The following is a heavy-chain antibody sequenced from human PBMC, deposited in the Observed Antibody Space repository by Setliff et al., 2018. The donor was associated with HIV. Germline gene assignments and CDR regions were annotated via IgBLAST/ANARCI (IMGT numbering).Heavy chain of an antibody. CDR3: ARSPRYSSGWYDSYFDQ. CDR2: INPSGGSA. CDR1: GYTFTSYY. D-gene: IGHD6-19*01. J-gene: IGHJ4*02. Sequence: ASVKVSCKASGYTFTSYYLHWVRQAPGQGLEWMGMINPSGGSASYAQKFQGRVTMSRDTSMSTVYMELSSLRSEDTAVYYCARSPRYSSGWYDSYFDQWGQGTLVTVSS. V-gene: IGHV1-46*01.